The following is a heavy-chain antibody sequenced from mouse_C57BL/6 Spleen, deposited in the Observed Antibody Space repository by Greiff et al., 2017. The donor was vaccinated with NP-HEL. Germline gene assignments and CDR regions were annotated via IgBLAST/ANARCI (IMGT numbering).Heavy chain of an antibody. J-gene: IGHJ1*03. D-gene: IGHD1-1*01. CDR3: TRKGSGRYFDV. V-gene: IGHV1-5*01. CDR1: GYTFTSYW. Sequence: VQLQQSGTVLARPGASVKMSCKTSGYTFTSYWMHWVKQRPGQGLEWIGAIYPGNSDTSYNQKFKGKAKLTAVTSASTAYMELSSLTNEDSAVYCCTRKGSGRYFDVWGTGTTVTVSS. CDR2: IYPGNSDT.